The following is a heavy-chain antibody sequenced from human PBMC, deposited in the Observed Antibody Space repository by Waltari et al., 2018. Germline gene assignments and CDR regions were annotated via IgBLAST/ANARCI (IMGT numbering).Heavy chain of an antibody. J-gene: IGHJ3*02. CDR2: IYPGDSDT. CDR3: ARSTVPKGNPDAFDI. CDR1: GYSFTSYW. D-gene: IGHD4-17*01. V-gene: IGHV5-51*01. Sequence: EVQLVQSGAEVKKPGESLKISCTGSGYSFTSYWIGWVRQMPGKGLAWMGIIYPGDSDTRYSPSFQGQVTISADKSISTAYLQWSSLKASDTAMYYCARSTVPKGNPDAFDIWGQGTMVTVSS.